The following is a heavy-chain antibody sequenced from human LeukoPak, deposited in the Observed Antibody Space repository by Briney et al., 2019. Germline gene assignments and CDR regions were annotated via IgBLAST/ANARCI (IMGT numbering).Heavy chain of an antibody. D-gene: IGHD3-10*01. CDR3: TTGSGFDY. V-gene: IGHV3-15*01. CDR1: GFTFSSYA. CDR2: IKSKTDGGTT. Sequence: GRSLRLSCAASGFTFSSYAMHWVRQAPGKGLEWGGRIKSKTDGGTTDYAAPLKRRFTISRDDSKNTLYLQLNSLKTEDTAVYYCTTGSGFDYWGQGTLVTVSS. J-gene: IGHJ4*02.